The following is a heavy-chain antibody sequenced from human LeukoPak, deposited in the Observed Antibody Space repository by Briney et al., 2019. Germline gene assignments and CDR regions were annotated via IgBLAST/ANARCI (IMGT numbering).Heavy chain of an antibody. CDR1: GFSIAIYG. V-gene: IGHV3-23*01. CDR2: ISENPERR. D-gene: IGHD2/OR15-2a*01. CDR3: AREENTLLLSLDY. Sequence: GGSLRLSCAVSGFSIAIYGITWVRQTPEKGLEWVSAISENPERRHYSNSVTGRFIISRDRSRNTVFLQMTSLRAEDTGVYYCAREENTLLLSLDYWGLGTLVTVSS. J-gene: IGHJ4*02.